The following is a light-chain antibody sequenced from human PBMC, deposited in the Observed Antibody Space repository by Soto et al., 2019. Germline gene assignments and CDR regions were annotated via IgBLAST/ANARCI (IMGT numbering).Light chain of an antibody. V-gene: IGLV1-44*01. CDR2: GNK. Sequence: QSVLTQPPSASGTPGQRVTISCSGSSSNIGSNTVNWYQQLPGTAPKLLIYGNKERPSGVPDRFSGSKSGTSASLAIIGLQSDDEADYFCAAWHDTRKALVFGGGTKLTVL. CDR3: AAWHDTRKALV. CDR1: SSNIGSNT. J-gene: IGLJ2*01.